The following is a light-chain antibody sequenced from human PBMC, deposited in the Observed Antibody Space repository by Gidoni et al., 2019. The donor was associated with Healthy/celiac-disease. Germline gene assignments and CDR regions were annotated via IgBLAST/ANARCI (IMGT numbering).Light chain of an antibody. CDR1: QSVSSSY. V-gene: IGKV3-20*01. CDR2: GAS. CDR3: QQYGSSPGT. Sequence: SQSVSSSYLAWYQQKPGQAPRLLIYGASSRATGIPDRFSGSGSGTDFTLTISRLEPEDFAVYYCQQYGSSPGTFGQGTKVEIK. J-gene: IGKJ1*01.